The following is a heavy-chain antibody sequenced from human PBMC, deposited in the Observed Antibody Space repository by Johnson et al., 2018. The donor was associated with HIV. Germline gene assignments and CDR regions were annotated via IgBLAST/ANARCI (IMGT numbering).Heavy chain of an antibody. V-gene: IGHV3-30-3*01. CDR3: ARDLSMIVVANAFDI. CDR1: GFTFSSYA. J-gene: IGHJ3*02. Sequence: QVQLVESGGGVVQPGRSLRLYCSASGFTFSSYAMPWVRQAPGKGLEWVAVISYDGSNKYYADSVKGRFTISRDNSKNTLYLQMNRLRDEDTAVYYCARDLSMIVVANAFDIWGQGTMVTVSS. D-gene: IGHD3-22*01. CDR2: ISYDGSNK.